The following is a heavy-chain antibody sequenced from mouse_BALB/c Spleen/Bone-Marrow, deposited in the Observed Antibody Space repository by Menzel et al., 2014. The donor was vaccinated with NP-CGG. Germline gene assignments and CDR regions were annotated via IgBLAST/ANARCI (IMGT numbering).Heavy chain of an antibody. J-gene: IGHJ2*01. Sequence: VQGVESGAELVKPGASVKLSCMTSGYTFTNYWIQWVKQRPGQGLGWIGEIFPGTGTTYYNERFKGKATLTIDTSSSTAYMQLSSLTSEDSAVHFCARGGDYGYWGQGTTLTVSS. CDR2: IFPGTGTT. CDR1: GYTFTNYW. CDR3: ARGGDYGY. V-gene: IGHV1S132*01. D-gene: IGHD2-13*01.